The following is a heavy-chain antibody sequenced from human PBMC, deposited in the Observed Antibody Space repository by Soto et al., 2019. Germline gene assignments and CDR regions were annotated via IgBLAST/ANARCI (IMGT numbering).Heavy chain of an antibody. V-gene: IGHV3-23*01. Sequence: GGSLRLSCAASGFNFRSYAMSWVRQALGKGLGWVSAISGSGGSTYYEDSVKGRFTISRGNSKTKLYLEMNSLRAEDTAVYYGAIELDLVPNHYPDQGTLVTVSS. CDR2: ISGSGGST. D-gene: IGHD3-3*01. J-gene: IGHJ4*02. CDR3: AIELDLVPNHY. CDR1: GFNFRSYA.